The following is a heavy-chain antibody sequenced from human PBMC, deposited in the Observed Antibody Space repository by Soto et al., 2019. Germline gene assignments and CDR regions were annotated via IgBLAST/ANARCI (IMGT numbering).Heavy chain of an antibody. J-gene: IGHJ5*02. CDR3: ARVARRAYYDFWSGLQTNWFDP. Sequence: ASVKVSCKASGYTFTSYYMHWVRQAPGQGLEWMGIINPSGGSTSYAQKFQGRVTMTRDTSTSTVYMELSSLRSEDTAVYYCARVARRAYYDFWSGLQTNWFDPWGQGTLVTVSS. CDR1: GYTFTSYY. CDR2: INPSGGST. V-gene: IGHV1-46*01. D-gene: IGHD3-3*01.